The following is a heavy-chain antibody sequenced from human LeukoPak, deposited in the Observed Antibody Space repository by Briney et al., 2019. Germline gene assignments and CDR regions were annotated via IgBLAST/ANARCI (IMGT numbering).Heavy chain of an antibody. CDR3: ARGFYGSTPGAFDY. J-gene: IGHJ4*02. CDR1: GYTFTSYY. V-gene: IGHV1-2*06. D-gene: IGHD3-10*01. CDR2: INPNSAAT. Sequence: ASVKVSCKASGYTFTSYYIHWVRQAPGQGLEWMGQINPNSAATHYAQKFQDRVTMTTDTSTNTAYMELRSLRSDDKAVYYCARGFYGSTPGAFDYWGEGNLSTVSS.